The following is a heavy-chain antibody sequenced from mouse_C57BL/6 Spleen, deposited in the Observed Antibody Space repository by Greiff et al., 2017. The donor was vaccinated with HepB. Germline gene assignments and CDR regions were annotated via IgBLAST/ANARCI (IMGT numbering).Heavy chain of an antibody. Sequence: EVQGVESGGGLVKPGGSLKLSCAASGFTFSSYAMSWVRQTPEKRLEWVATISDGGSYTYYPDNVKGRFTISRDNAKNNLYLQMSHLKSEDTAMYYCARDAPGDAMDYCGQGTSVTVSS. CDR1: GFTFSSYA. D-gene: IGHD3-1*01. J-gene: IGHJ4*01. CDR3: ARDAPGDAMDY. CDR2: ISDGGSYT. V-gene: IGHV5-4*01.